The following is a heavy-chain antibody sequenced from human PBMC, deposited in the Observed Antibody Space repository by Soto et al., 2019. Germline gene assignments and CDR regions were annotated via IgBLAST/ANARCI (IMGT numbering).Heavy chain of an antibody. Sequence: DVQLLESGGGLVQPGGSLRLSCAASGFTFSSFAMSWVRQAPGKGLAWVSGISNSGGSVNYADSVKGRFTISRDNSKNTPSLEMNSLRAENTALYYCAKVKWTYGSVSDIWGQGTMVPVSS. V-gene: IGHV3-23*01. CDR3: AKVKWTYGSVSDI. D-gene: IGHD4-17*01. J-gene: IGHJ3*02. CDR1: GFTFSSFA. CDR2: ISNSGGSV.